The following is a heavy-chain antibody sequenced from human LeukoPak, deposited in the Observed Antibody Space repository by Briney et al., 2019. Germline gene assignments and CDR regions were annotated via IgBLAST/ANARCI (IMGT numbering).Heavy chain of an antibody. CDR2: IYYSGST. CDR1: GGSISSGDYY. Sequence: SETLSLTCTVSGGSISSGDYYWSWIRQPPGKGLEWIGYIYYSGSTYYNPSLKSRVTISVDTSKNQFSLKLSSVTAADTAVYYCARSQMTTHWSYYMDVWGKGTTVTVSS. CDR3: ARSQMTTHWSYYMDV. D-gene: IGHD4-11*01. V-gene: IGHV4-30-4*08. J-gene: IGHJ6*03.